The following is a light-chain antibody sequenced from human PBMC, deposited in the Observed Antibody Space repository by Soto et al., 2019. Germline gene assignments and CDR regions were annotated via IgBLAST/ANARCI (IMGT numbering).Light chain of an antibody. CDR2: GAS. Sequence: IVLTQSPGTLSLSPWERATLSCRASQSVSSSYLAWYQQKPGQAPRLLIYGASSRATGIPDRFSGSGSGTDFTLTISRLETEDFAVYYCQQYGSSGTFGQGTKVDIK. CDR1: QSVSSSY. CDR3: QQYGSSGT. V-gene: IGKV3-20*01. J-gene: IGKJ1*01.